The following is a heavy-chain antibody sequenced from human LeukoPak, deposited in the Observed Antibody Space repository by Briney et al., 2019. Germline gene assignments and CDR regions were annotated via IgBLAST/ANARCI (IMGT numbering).Heavy chain of an antibody. CDR3: AREAVTRSYFDY. Sequence: GGSLRLSCAASGFTFSSYAMSWVRQAPGKGLEWVSIIFSGGSTYYADSVKGRFTISRDNSKNTLYLQMNSLRAEDTAVYYCAREAVTRSYFDYWGQGTLVTVSS. CDR2: IFSGGST. J-gene: IGHJ4*02. CDR1: GFTFSSYA. D-gene: IGHD4-17*01. V-gene: IGHV3-53*01.